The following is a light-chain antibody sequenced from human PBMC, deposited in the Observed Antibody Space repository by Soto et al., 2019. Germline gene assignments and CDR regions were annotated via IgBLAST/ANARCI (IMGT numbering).Light chain of an antibody. CDR1: QSVSSN. J-gene: IGKJ1*01. V-gene: IGKV3-15*01. CDR3: QQYNNWPQT. CDR2: GAS. Sequence: EIVMTQSQATLSVSTGERATLSCRASQSVSSNLSWYQQKPGHAPRLLIYGASTRATVIPARFSGSGSGTEFTLTISSLQSEDFAVYYCQQYNNWPQTFGQGTKVEIK.